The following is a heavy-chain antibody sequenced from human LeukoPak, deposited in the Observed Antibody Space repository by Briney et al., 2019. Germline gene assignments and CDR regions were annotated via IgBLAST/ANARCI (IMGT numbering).Heavy chain of an antibody. D-gene: IGHD2-15*01. CDR1: GYTFTSYY. Sequence: ASVKVSCKASGYTFTSYYMHWVRQAPGQGLEWMGIINPSGGSTSFAQKFQGRVTMTRDTSTSTVYMELSSLRSEDTAVYYCARGGFVVVVAATQYYYYGMDVWGQGTTVTVSS. CDR3: ARGGFVVVVAATQYYYYGMDV. V-gene: IGHV1-46*01. J-gene: IGHJ6*02. CDR2: INPSGGST.